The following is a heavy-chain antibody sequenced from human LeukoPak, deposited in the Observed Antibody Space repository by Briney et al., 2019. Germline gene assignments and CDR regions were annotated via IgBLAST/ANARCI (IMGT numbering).Heavy chain of an antibody. CDR3: ARGGRGYSYGY. Sequence: SETLSLTCAVYGGSFGGYYWSWIRQPPGKGLEWIGEINHSGSTNYNPSLKSRVTISVDTSKNQFSLKLSSVTAADTAVYYCARGGRGYSYGYWGQGTLVTVSS. V-gene: IGHV4-34*01. J-gene: IGHJ4*02. D-gene: IGHD5-18*01. CDR1: GGSFGGYY. CDR2: INHSGST.